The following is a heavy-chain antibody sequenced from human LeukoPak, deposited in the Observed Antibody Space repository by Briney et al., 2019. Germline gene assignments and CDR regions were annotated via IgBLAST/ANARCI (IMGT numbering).Heavy chain of an antibody. Sequence: PSETLSLTCTVSGVSISSYYWSWIRQPPGKGLEWIGYIYYSGSTNYNPSLKSRVTISVDTSKNQFSLKLSSVTAADTAVYYCATTYGYSSGWYPYWGQGTLVTVSS. CDR2: IYYSGST. J-gene: IGHJ4*02. CDR3: ATTYGYSSGWYPY. D-gene: IGHD6-19*01. CDR1: GVSISSYY. V-gene: IGHV4-59*01.